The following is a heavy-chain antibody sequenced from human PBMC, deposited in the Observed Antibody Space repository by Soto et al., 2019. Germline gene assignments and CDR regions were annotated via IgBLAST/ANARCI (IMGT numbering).Heavy chain of an antibody. J-gene: IGHJ3*02. D-gene: IGHD4-17*01. CDR2: ISAYNGNT. Sequence: ASVKVSCKASGYTFTSYGISWVRQAPGQGLEWMGWISAYNGNTNYAQKLQGRVTMTTDTSTSTAYMELRSLRSEDTAVYYCARGKYGDFGNDAFDIWGQGTMVTVSS. V-gene: IGHV1-18*01. CDR1: GYTFTSYG. CDR3: ARGKYGDFGNDAFDI.